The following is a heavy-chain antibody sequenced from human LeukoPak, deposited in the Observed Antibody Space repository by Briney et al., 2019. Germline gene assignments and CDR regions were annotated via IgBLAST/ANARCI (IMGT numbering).Heavy chain of an antibody. V-gene: IGHV3-30-3*01. J-gene: IGHJ3*02. CDR2: ISYDGSNK. D-gene: IGHD3-22*01. Sequence: PGRSLRLSCAASGFTFSSYAMHWVRQAPGKGLEWVAVISYDGSNKYYADSVKGRFTISRDNSKNTLYLQMNSLRAEDTAVYYCARGYYYDSSGYSYDAFDIWGQGTMVTVSS. CDR3: ARGYYYDSSGYSYDAFDI. CDR1: GFTFSSYA.